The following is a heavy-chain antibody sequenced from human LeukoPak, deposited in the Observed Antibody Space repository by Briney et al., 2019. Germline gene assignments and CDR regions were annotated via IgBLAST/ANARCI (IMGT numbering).Heavy chain of an antibody. J-gene: IGHJ6*02. CDR3: ASGGVAGTGYYYGMDV. V-gene: IGHV6-1*01. CDR1: GXSVSSNSST. D-gene: IGHD6-19*01. Sequence: SQTLSLTCAISGXSVSSNSSTWNWIRQSPSRGLEWLGRTYYGSKWYYDYAVSLRGRITINPDTSKDQFSLQLNSVTPEDTAVYYCASGGVAGTGYYYGMDVWGQGTTVTVSS. CDR2: TYYGSKWYY.